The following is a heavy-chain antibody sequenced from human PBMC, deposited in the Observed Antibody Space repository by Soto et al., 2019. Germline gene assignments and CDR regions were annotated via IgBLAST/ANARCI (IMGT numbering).Heavy chain of an antibody. CDR3: AMLLDTRGCNDY. CDR1: GYSFTSYW. CDR2: IYPGDSDT. V-gene: IGHV5-51*01. Sequence: GESLKISCKGSGYSFTSYWIGWVRQMPGKGLERMGIIYPGDSDTRYSPSFQGQVTISADKSVTTTYLQWSSLKASDTAIYYCAMLLDTRGCNDYWGQATLGTVS. J-gene: IGHJ4*02. D-gene: IGHD6-19*01.